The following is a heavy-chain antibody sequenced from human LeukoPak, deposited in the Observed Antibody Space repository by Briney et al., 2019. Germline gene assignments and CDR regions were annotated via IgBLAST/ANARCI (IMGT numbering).Heavy chain of an antibody. CDR1: GFTSSNYW. Sequence: GGSLRLSCAASGFTSSNYWMHWVRQAPGKGLVWVSRINTDGSSTDYADSVKGRFTISRDNAKNSLYLQMNSLRAEDTAVYYCARDYGKMDVWGQGTTVTVSS. D-gene: IGHD4-17*01. CDR2: INTDGSST. V-gene: IGHV3-74*01. CDR3: ARDYGKMDV. J-gene: IGHJ6*02.